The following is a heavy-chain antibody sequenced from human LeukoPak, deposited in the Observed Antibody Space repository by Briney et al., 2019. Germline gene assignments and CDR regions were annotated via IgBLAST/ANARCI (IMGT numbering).Heavy chain of an antibody. CDR1: GFTSGSYW. Sequence: QPGGSLRLSCAASGFTSGSYWMSWVRQAPWKGLEWVANIKQDGSENYYVDSVKGRFTISRDNAKNSLYLQMNSLRVEDSAVYYCARDRWGAGKLWFGEPPPSYFDYWGQGTLVTVSS. CDR2: IKQDGSEN. J-gene: IGHJ4*02. V-gene: IGHV3-7*01. D-gene: IGHD3-10*01. CDR3: ARDRWGAGKLWFGEPPPSYFDY.